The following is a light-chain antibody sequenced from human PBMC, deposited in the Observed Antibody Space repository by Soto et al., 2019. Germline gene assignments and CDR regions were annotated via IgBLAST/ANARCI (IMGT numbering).Light chain of an antibody. Sequence: QSVLTQPPSASGSPGQSVTISCTGTSSDVGGYNFVSWYQQHPGNAPKFMIYEVTKRPSGVPDRFSGSKSGNTASLTVSGLQAEDEADYYCSSYAGGIKWVFGGGTKVTV. CDR1: SSDVGGYNF. CDR2: EVT. J-gene: IGLJ3*02. CDR3: SSYAGGIKWV. V-gene: IGLV2-8*01.